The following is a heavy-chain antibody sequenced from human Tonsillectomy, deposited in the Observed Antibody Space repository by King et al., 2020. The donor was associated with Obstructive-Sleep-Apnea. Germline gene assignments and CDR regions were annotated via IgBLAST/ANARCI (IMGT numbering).Heavy chain of an antibody. CDR2: IYNTGDT. CDR1: GGSISSYS. CDR3: ARVWSTVVTNDAFDI. V-gene: IGHV4-59*01. Sequence: VQLQESGPGLVKPSETLSLTCTVSGGSISSYSLTWFRQPPGRGLYWIGYIYNTGDTNYNPSLKSRDTLSIDTSKNQFSLKLSVVTAAYTAVYYCARVWSTVVTNDAFDIWGQGTMVTVSS. J-gene: IGHJ3*02. D-gene: IGHD4-23*01.